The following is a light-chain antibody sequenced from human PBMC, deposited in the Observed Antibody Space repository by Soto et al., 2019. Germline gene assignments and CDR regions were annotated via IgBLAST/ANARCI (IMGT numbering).Light chain of an antibody. CDR3: TSYVGSNIWV. Sequence: QSVLTQPPSASGSPGQSVTISCTGTSSDVGAYKYVSWYQQYPGKAPKLMIYEVSKRPSGVPDRFSGSKSGNTASLTVSGLQAEDEADYYCTSYVGSNIWVFGGETKLTVL. J-gene: IGLJ3*02. CDR1: SSDVGAYKY. CDR2: EVS. V-gene: IGLV2-8*01.